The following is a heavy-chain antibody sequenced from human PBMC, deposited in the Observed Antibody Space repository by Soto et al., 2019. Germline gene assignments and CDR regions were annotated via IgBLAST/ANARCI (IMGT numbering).Heavy chain of an antibody. J-gene: IGHJ6*02. CDR1: GYTFTGYY. CDR3: ARGILRPGLAAAGRSGVRGMDV. V-gene: IGHV1-2*04. CDR2: INPNSGGT. D-gene: IGHD6-13*01. Sequence: SVKVSCKASGYTFTGYYMHWVRQAPGQGLEWMGWINPNSGGTNYAQKFQGWVTMTRDTSISTDYLELSRLRSDDTAVYYCARGILRPGLAAAGRSGVRGMDVWVQGTTVTVSS.